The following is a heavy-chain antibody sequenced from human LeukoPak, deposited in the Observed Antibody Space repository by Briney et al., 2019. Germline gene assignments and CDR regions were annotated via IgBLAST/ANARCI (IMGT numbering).Heavy chain of an antibody. Sequence: SSVTVSFKASVYTFTSYYMHWVRQPPAQGLEWMGIINPSGSSTSYAQKFQGRVTMTRDTSTRTVYMELSSLRSEDTAVYYCARADWIFRVSGSHYYYYGMDVWGQGTTVTVSS. V-gene: IGHV1-46*01. CDR3: ARADWIFRVSGSHYYYYGMDV. CDR2: INPSGSST. D-gene: IGHD3/OR15-3a*01. J-gene: IGHJ6*02. CDR1: VYTFTSYY.